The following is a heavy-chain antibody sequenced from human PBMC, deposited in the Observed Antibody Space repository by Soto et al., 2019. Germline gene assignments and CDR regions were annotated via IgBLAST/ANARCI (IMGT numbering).Heavy chain of an antibody. CDR2: INPNSGGT. CDR1: GYTFTGYY. J-gene: IGHJ6*02. CDR3: ARDPYSSSWYGAMGMDV. Sequence: ASVKVSCKASGYTFTGYYMHWVRQAPGQGLEWMGWINPNSGGTNYAQKFQGWVTMTRDTSISTAYMELSRLRSDDMAVYYCARDPYSSSWYGAMGMDVWGQGTTVTVSS. V-gene: IGHV1-2*04. D-gene: IGHD6-13*01.